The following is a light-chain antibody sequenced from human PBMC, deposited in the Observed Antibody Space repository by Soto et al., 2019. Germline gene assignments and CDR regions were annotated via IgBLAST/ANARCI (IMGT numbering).Light chain of an antibody. CDR3: SSYRSSNTHV. J-gene: IGLJ2*01. Sequence: QSVLTQPASVSGSPGQSITISCTGTSSDVGEYDYVSWYQHHPGKAPKLMIYEVSNRPSGVSNRFSGSKSGNTASLTISGLQAEDEADYYCSSYRSSNTHVFGGGTQLTVL. CDR2: EVS. V-gene: IGLV2-14*01. CDR1: SSDVGEYDY.